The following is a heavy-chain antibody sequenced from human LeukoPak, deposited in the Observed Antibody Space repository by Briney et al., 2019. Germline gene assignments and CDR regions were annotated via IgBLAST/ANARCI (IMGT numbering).Heavy chain of an antibody. CDR2: IGTAGDT. V-gene: IGHV3-13*01. CDR3: ARGQWLDYFGY. CDR1: GFTFSSYD. Sequence: GGSLRLSCAASGFTFSSYDMHRVRQATGKGLEWVSAIGTAGDTYYPGSVKGRFTISRENAKNSLYLQMNSLRAGDTAVYYCARGQWLDYFGYWGQGTLVTVSS. J-gene: IGHJ4*02. D-gene: IGHD6-19*01.